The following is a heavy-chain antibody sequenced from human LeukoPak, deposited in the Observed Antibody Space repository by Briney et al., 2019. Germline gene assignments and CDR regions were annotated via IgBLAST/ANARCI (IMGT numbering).Heavy chain of an antibody. D-gene: IGHD1-26*01. CDR1: GFTFSKYW. J-gene: IGHJ4*02. Sequence: GGSLRLSCAASGFTFSKYWMSWVRQAPGKGLEWVANIKQDGGEKYYVDSVEGRFTISRDNAKNSLDLQMNSLRAEDTAVYYCVRQLDGTLDYWGQRIIVTVSS. CDR3: VRQLDGTLDY. V-gene: IGHV3-7*04. CDR2: IKQDGGEK.